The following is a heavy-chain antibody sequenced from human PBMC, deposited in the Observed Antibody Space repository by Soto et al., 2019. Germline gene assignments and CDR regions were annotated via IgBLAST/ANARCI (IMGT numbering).Heavy chain of an antibody. V-gene: IGHV4-59*12. CDR2: IYYSGST. CDR1: GGSISSYY. D-gene: IGHD4-17*01. J-gene: IGHJ1*01. CDR3: ASVDYGGNSAEYFQH. Sequence: PSETLSLTCTVSGGSISSYYWTWIRQPPGKGLEWIGYIYYSGSTYYNPSLKSRVIISVDTSKNQFSLKLSSVTAADTAVYYCASVDYGGNSAEYFQHWGQGTLVTVSS.